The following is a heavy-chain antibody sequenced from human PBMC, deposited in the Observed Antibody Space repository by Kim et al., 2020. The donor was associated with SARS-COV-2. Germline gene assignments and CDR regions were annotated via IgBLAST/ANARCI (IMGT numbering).Heavy chain of an antibody. CDR1: GYSFTSYW. D-gene: IGHD1-26*01. V-gene: IGHV5-10-1*01. CDR3: AMRWDLLTVDSFDI. J-gene: IGHJ3*02. Sequence: GESLKISCKGSGYSFTSYWISWVRQMPGKGLEWMGRIDPSDSYTNYNPSFQGHVTISVDKSISTAHLQWSSLKASDTAMYYCAMRWDLLTVDSFDIWGQGTMVTVSS. CDR2: IDPSDSYT.